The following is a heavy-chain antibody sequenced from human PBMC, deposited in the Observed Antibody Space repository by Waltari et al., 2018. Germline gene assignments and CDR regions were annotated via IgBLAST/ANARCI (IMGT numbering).Heavy chain of an antibody. J-gene: IGHJ4*02. CDR2: INGAGSRM. CDR1: GFTLSNYW. Sequence: EVQLVESGGDLVQPGGSLRLYCAASGFTLSNYWIHWVRQAPGKGLVCVSCINGAGSRMTYADSVNGRFTLSRDNAKSTVYLQMSSLRAEDTALYYCVRVDNNGLEPFDYWGQGTLVTVSS. CDR3: VRVDNNGLEPFDY. V-gene: IGHV3-74*01. D-gene: IGHD1-1*01.